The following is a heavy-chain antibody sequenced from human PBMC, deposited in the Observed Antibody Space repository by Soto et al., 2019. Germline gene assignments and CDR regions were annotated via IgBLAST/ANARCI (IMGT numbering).Heavy chain of an antibody. Sequence: PGGSLRLSCAASGFTFSSYGMHWVRQAPGKGLEWVAVISYDGSNKYYADSVKGRFTISRDNSKNTLYLQMNSLRAEDTAVYYCAKDIGCSSTSCHRSPDYWGQGTLVTVSS. CDR1: GFTFSSYG. V-gene: IGHV3-30*18. D-gene: IGHD2-2*01. CDR2: ISYDGSNK. CDR3: AKDIGCSSTSCHRSPDY. J-gene: IGHJ4*02.